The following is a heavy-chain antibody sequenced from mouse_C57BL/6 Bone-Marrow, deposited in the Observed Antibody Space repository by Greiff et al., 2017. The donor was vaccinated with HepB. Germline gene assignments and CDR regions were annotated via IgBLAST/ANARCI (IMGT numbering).Heavy chain of an antibody. Sequence: QVQLKQSGAELVKPGASVKISCKASGYAFSSYWMNWVKQRPGKGLEWIGQIYPGDGDTNYNGKFKGKATLTADKSSSTAYMQLSSLTSEDSAVYFCARVYGYDGTVDYWGQGTSVTVSS. D-gene: IGHD2-2*01. V-gene: IGHV1-80*01. CDR3: ARVYGYDGTVDY. CDR2: IYPGDGDT. J-gene: IGHJ4*01. CDR1: GYAFSSYW.